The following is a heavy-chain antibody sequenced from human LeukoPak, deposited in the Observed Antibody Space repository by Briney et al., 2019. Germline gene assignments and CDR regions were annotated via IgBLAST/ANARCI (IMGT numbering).Heavy chain of an antibody. V-gene: IGHV4-34*01. CDR1: GGSFSGYY. Sequence: PSETLSLTCAVYGGSFSGYYWSWIRQPPGKGQEWIGEINHSGSTNYNPSLKSRVTISVDTSKNQFSLNLRSVTAEDTGIYYCARGRCRNSGCRPYFDYWGQGTQVTVSS. D-gene: IGHD2/OR15-2a*01. J-gene: IGHJ4*02. CDR3: ARGRCRNSGCRPYFDY. CDR2: INHSGST.